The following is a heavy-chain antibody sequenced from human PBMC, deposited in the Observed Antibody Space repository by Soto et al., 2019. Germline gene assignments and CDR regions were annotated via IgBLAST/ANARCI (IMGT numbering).Heavy chain of an antibody. CDR1: RGTFSSYA. Sequence: QVQLVQSGAEVKKPGSSVKVSCKASRGTFSSYAISWVRQAPGQGLEWMGGIIPIFGTANYAQKFQGRVTITADESTSTAYMELSSLRSEDTAVYYCARDNADGYNSMGVSWGQGTLVTVSS. D-gene: IGHD1-1*01. J-gene: IGHJ4*02. CDR2: IIPIFGTA. CDR3: ARDNADGYNSMGVS. V-gene: IGHV1-69*01.